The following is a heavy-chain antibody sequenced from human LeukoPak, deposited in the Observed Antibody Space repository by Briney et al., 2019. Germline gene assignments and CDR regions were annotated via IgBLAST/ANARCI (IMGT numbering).Heavy chain of an antibody. Sequence: GESLKISCRGSGYNFTTYWLAWVRQMPGKGLEWMGIIYPGDSDTRYSPSFQGQVTISADKSISTAYLQWSSLKASDTAMYYCARRGGSGWSNMDVWGKGTTVTVSS. CDR2: IYPGDSDT. V-gene: IGHV5-51*01. CDR3: ARRGGSGWSNMDV. CDR1: GYNFTTYW. J-gene: IGHJ6*03. D-gene: IGHD6-13*01.